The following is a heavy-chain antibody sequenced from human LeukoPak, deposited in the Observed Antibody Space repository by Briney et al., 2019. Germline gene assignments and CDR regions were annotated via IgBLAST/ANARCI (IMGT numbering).Heavy chain of an antibody. V-gene: IGHV1-8*01. J-gene: IGHJ4*02. Sequence: GASVKVSCKASGYTFTSYDINWVRQATGQGLEWRGWMNPNSGNTGYAQKFQGRVTMTRNTSISTAYMELNTLRAEDTAVYYCATTKQARRYFDYWGQGTLVTVSS. CDR2: MNPNSGNT. CDR1: GYTFTSYD. CDR3: ATTKQARRYFDY. D-gene: IGHD6-13*01.